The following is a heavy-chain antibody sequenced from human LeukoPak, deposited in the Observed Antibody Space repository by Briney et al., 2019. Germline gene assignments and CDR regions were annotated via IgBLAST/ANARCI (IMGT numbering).Heavy chain of an antibody. D-gene: IGHD1-1*01. J-gene: IGHJ4*02. CDR2: ISYDGSNK. CDR3: ASNWNDGLDY. V-gene: IGHV3-30*04. CDR1: GFTFSSYA. Sequence: GGSLRLSCAASGFTFSSYAMHWVRQAPGKGLEWVAVISYDGSNKYYADSVKGRFTISRDNSMNTLYLQMNSLRAEDTAVYYCASNWNDGLDYWGQGTLVTVSS.